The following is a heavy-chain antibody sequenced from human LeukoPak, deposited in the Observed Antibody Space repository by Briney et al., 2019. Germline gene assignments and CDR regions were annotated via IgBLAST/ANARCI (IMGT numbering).Heavy chain of an antibody. D-gene: IGHD2-15*01. J-gene: IGHJ1*01. CDR3: TRDELRDCSGGSCFWARTMLLEYFQH. CDR2: IRSKAYGGTT. Sequence: GGSLRLSCTASGFTFGDYAMSWVRQAPGKGLEWVGFIRSKAYGGTTEYAASVKGRFTISRDDSKSIAYLQMNSLKTEDTAVYYCTRDELRDCSGGSCFWARTMLLEYFQHWGQGTLVTVSS. CDR1: GFTFGDYA. V-gene: IGHV3-49*04.